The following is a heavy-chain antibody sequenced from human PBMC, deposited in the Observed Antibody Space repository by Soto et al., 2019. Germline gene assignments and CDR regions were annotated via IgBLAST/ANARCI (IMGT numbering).Heavy chain of an antibody. CDR2: INPYNANT. CDR1: GYTFTNHG. Sequence: GASVKVSCKTSGYTFTNHGINWVRQAPGQGLEWMGWINPYNANTNYAQKLQGRVTMTTDTSTSTAYMELRSLRSDDTAVYYCARTAAAGTGWFDPWGQGTLVTVSS. D-gene: IGHD6-13*01. CDR3: ARTAAAGTGWFDP. J-gene: IGHJ5*02. V-gene: IGHV1-18*04.